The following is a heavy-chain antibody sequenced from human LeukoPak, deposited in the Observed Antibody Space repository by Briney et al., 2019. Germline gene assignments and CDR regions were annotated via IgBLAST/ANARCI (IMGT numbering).Heavy chain of an antibody. CDR2: INHSGST. J-gene: IGHJ4*02. Sequence: SETLSLTCAVYGGSFSGYYWSWIRQPPGKGLEWIGEINHSGSTNYNPSLKSRVTISVDTSKNQFSLKLSSVTAADTAVYSCARATVAATLRSFDYWGQGTLVTVSS. CDR1: GGSFSGYY. V-gene: IGHV4-34*01. CDR3: ARATVAATLRSFDY. D-gene: IGHD2-15*01.